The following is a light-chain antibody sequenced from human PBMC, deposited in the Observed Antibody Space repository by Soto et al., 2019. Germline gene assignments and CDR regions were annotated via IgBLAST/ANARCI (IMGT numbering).Light chain of an antibody. CDR3: GSWDRSLIAYV. J-gene: IGLJ1*01. CDR1: SSNIGGNS. V-gene: IGLV1-51*01. CDR2: DDN. Sequence: QSVLTQPPSVSAAPGQKVTISCSGSSSNIGGNSVSWYQQLPGTAPKLLIYDDNKRPSGIPDRFSGSKSGTSATLGITGFQTGDEAHYYCGSWDRSLIAYVFGTGTKVTVL.